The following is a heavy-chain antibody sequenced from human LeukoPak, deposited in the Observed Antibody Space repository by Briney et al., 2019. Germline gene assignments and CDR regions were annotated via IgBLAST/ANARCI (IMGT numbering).Heavy chain of an antibody. CDR1: GGSISSSSYY. CDR3: ARTPLGAHSDF. V-gene: IGHV4-39*01. Sequence: PSETLSLTCTVSGGSISSSSYYWGWIRQPPGKGLEWIGSIYYSGSTYYNPSLKSRVTISVDTSKNQFSLKLSSVTAADTAVYYCARTPLGAHSDFWGQGTLVTVSP. J-gene: IGHJ4*02. D-gene: IGHD3-16*01. CDR2: IYYSGST.